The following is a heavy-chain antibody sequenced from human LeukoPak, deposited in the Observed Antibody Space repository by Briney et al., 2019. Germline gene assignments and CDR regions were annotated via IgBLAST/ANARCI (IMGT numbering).Heavy chain of an antibody. CDR3: ARGEAVLRYFDWLRWFDP. CDR2: IIPIFGTA. CDR1: GGTFSSYA. J-gene: IGHJ5*02. V-gene: IGHV1-69*13. Sequence: SVKVSCKASGGTFSSYAISWVRQAPGQGLEWMGGIIPIFGTANYAQKFQGRVTITADESTSTAYMELSSLRSEDTAVYYCARGEAVLRYFDWLRWFDPWGQGTLVTVSS. D-gene: IGHD3-9*01.